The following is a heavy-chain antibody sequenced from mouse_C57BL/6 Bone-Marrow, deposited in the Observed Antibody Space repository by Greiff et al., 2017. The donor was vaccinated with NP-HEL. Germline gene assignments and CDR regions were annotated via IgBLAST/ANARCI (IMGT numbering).Heavy chain of an antibody. Sequence: VQLQQSGPVLVKPGASVKMSCKASGYTFTDYYMNWVKQSNGKSLEWIGVINPYYGGTSYNQKFKGKATLTVDKSSSTAYMELKSLTSEDSAVYYCARDDYDGESAYWGQGTTLTVSS. D-gene: IGHD2-4*01. CDR3: ARDDYDGESAY. CDR1: GYTFTDYY. J-gene: IGHJ2*01. CDR2: INPYYGGT. V-gene: IGHV1-19*01.